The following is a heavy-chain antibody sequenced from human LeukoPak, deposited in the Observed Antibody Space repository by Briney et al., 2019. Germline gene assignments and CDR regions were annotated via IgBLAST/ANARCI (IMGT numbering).Heavy chain of an antibody. CDR2: INPNSGGT. V-gene: IGHV1-2*02. CDR3: ATKRGYYYGSGSYSGRYYFDY. D-gene: IGHD3-10*01. CDR1: GYTFTGYY. Sequence: KPGASVKVSCKASGYTFTGYYMHRVRQAPGQGLEWMGWINPNSGGTNYAQKFQGRVTMTRDTSISTAYMELSRLRSDDTAVYYCATKRGYYYGSGSYSGRYYFDYWGQGTLVTVSS. J-gene: IGHJ4*02.